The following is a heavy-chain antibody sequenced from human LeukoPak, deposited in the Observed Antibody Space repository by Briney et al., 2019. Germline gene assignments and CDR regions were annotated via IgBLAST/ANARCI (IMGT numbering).Heavy chain of an antibody. Sequence: PGGSLRLSCAASGFAFSVYEMYWVRQAPGKELEWVSYISSSGGTRYYADSVKGRFTISRDNAKNSLYLQMNSLRAEDTAVYYCATLTVASSFDYWGQGTLVTVSS. V-gene: IGHV3-48*03. J-gene: IGHJ4*02. CDR2: ISSSGGTR. CDR1: GFAFSVYE. D-gene: IGHD6-19*01. CDR3: ATLTVASSFDY.